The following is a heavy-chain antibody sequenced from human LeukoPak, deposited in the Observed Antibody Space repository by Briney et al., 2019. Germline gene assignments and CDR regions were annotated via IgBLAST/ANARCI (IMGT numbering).Heavy chain of an antibody. CDR2: ISSSSSYI. CDR1: GFTVSSNH. D-gene: IGHD3-16*01. Sequence: GGSLRLSCAASGFTVSSNHMNWVRQAPGKGLEWVSSISSSSSYIYYADSVKGRFTISRDNAKNSLYLQMNSLRAEDTAVYYCARSYYDYVWGINNWFDPWGQGTLVTVSS. CDR3: ARSYYDYVWGINNWFDP. J-gene: IGHJ5*02. V-gene: IGHV3-21*01.